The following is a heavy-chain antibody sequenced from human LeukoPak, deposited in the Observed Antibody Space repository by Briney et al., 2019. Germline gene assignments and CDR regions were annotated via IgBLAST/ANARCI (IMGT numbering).Heavy chain of an antibody. D-gene: IGHD3-10*01. J-gene: IGHJ4*02. V-gene: IGHV1-3*01. CDR2: INAGNGNT. CDR1: GYTFTSYA. CDR3: ARDSHYGNFDY. Sequence: ASVKVSCKASGYTFTSYAMHWVRQAPGQRLEWMGWINAGNGNTKYSQKFQGRVTITRDTSASTAYMELRSLRSEDTAVYYCARDSHYGNFDYWGQGTLVTVSS.